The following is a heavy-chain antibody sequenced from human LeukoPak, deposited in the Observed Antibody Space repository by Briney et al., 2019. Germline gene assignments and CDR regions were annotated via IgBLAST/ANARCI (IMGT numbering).Heavy chain of an antibody. D-gene: IGHD2-2*03. J-gene: IGHJ6*02. CDR3: ARDGYCSSTSCYEGPPYYYGMDV. V-gene: IGHV1-18*01. Sequence: ASVEVSCKASGYTFTSYGISWVRQAPGQGLEWMGWISAYNGNTHHAQKLQGRVTMTTDTSTSTAYMELRSLRSDDTAVYYCARDGYCSSTSCYEGPPYYYGMDVWGQGTTVTVSS. CDR1: GYTFTSYG. CDR2: ISAYNGNT.